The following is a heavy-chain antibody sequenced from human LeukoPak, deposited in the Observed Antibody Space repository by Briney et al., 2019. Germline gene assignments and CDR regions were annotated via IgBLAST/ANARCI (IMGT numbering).Heavy chain of an antibody. CDR3: TRGDGSGY. J-gene: IGHJ4*02. D-gene: IGHD2-15*01. CDR2: IKQDGSEK. V-gene: IGHV3-7*05. Sequence: GGSLRLSCAASGFTFSSYWMTWVRQAPGKGLEWVANIKQDGSEKSYVDSVKGRFTISRDNAKNSLYLQMNSLRPEDTAVYYCTRGDGSGYWGQGTLVTVSS. CDR1: GFTFSSYW.